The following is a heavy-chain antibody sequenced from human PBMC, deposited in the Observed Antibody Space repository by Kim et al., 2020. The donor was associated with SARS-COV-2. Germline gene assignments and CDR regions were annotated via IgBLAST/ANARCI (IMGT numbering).Heavy chain of an antibody. J-gene: IGHJ6*02. CDR1: AARIRTAAYS. D-gene: IGHD3-10*01. CDR2: IYYRGST. CDR3: ARDPLKNPLPLGSYYYSGMDP. V-gene: IGHV4-31*11. Sequence: SETLSLTSAFAAARIRTAAYSWRWIRQHPRNGLEWIGYIYYRGSTYYNPSLKSRVTISVDTSKNQFSLKLSSVTAADTAVYYCARDPLKNPLPLGSYYYSGMDPCGHGPT.